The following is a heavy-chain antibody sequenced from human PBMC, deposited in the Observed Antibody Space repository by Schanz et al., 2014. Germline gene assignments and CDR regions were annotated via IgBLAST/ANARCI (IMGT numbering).Heavy chain of an antibody. J-gene: IGHJ4*02. CDR2: ISSKGDMT. Sequence: EVHLVESGGGLVQPGGSLRLSCAASGFTFSGYSMNWVRQAPGKGLEYVSSISSKGDMTFYGNSVKGRFTISRDNSKNTVYIQMNSLRAEDTAVYYCARGGPAYYFDDWGQGTLVTVSS. CDR1: GFTFSGYS. V-gene: IGHV3-64*01. CDR3: ARGGPAYYFDD.